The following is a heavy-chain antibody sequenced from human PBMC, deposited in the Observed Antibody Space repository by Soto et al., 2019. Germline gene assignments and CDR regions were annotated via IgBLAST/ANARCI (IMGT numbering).Heavy chain of an antibody. D-gene: IGHD3-16*02. CDR3: TTYDYIWGNYRYRWAY. CDR1: GFTFSHSW. CDR2: IKSETDGGTT. J-gene: IGHJ4*02. Sequence: VQLVESGGGLVKPGGSLRLSCAASGFTFSHSWMSWVRQVPGKGLEWVARIKSETDGGTTDYAAPVEGRFTISRDDSKNTLFLQMNSLKTEDTAVSYCTTYDYIWGNYRYRWAYWGQGTLVTVSS. V-gene: IGHV3-15*01.